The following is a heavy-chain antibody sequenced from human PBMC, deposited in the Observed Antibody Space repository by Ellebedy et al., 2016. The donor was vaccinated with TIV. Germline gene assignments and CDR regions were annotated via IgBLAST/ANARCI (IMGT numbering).Heavy chain of an antibody. CDR2: VNDSGST. J-gene: IGHJ6*02. Sequence: MPGGSLRLSCAVYGGSFSGYYWTWIRQPPGKGLEWIGEVNDSGSTNYNPSLKSRVTILVDTSKKQISLKLTSVTAADTAVYYCARVGRTMVRGVIYYYYYGMDVWGQGTTVTVSS. D-gene: IGHD3-10*01. V-gene: IGHV4-34*01. CDR3: ARVGRTMVRGVIYYYYYGMDV. CDR1: GGSFSGYY.